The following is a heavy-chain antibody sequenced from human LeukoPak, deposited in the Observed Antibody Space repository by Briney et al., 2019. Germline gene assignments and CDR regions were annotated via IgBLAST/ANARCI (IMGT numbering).Heavy chain of an antibody. Sequence: PGGSLRLSCAASGFTFSGYWMSWVRQAPGEGLEWVANINLDGSVRHYVDSARGRFTISRDNAKNSLYLQMNSLRAEDTALYYCATSDDSSGSDWGQGTLVTVSS. CDR3: ATSDDSSGSD. V-gene: IGHV3-7*01. J-gene: IGHJ4*02. D-gene: IGHD3-22*01. CDR2: INLDGSVR. CDR1: GFTFSGYW.